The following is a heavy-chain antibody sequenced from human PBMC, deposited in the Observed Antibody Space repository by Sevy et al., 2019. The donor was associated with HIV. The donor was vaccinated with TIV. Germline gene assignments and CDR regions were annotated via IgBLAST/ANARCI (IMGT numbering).Heavy chain of an antibody. CDR2: TRNKANSYTT. CDR3: ARGGSGSYYFDY. CDR1: GFTFSDHY. D-gene: IGHD3-10*01. J-gene: IGHJ4*02. V-gene: IGHV3-72*01. Sequence: GGSLRLTCAASGFTFSDHYMDWVRQAPGKGLEWVGRTRNKANSYTTEYAASVKGRFTISRDDSKNSLYLQMNSLKTEDTAVYYCARGGSGSYYFDYWDQGTLVTVSS.